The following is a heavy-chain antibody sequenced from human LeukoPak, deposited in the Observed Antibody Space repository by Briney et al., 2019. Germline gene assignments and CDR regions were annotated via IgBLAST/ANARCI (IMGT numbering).Heavy chain of an antibody. D-gene: IGHD2-21*02. CDR1: GFTFSSCS. J-gene: IGHJ6*03. CDR3: ARDIVPYCGGDCYSDYMDV. CDR2: ISSSSSYI. Sequence: GGSLRLSCAASGFTFSSCSMNWVRQAPGKRLEWVSSISSSSSYIYYADSLKGRFTISRDNAKNSLYLQMNSLRAEDTAVYYCARDIVPYCGGDCYSDYMDVWGKGTTVTVSS. V-gene: IGHV3-21*01.